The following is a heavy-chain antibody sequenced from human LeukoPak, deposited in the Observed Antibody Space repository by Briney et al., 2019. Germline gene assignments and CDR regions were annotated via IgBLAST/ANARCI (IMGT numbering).Heavy chain of an antibody. CDR1: GFTFRSYA. V-gene: IGHV3-30*04. D-gene: IGHD3-22*01. J-gene: IGHJ4*02. CDR2: ISYDGSNK. CDR3: ARGFPHHYDSRGIKFDF. Sequence: GGSLRLSCAASGFTFRSYAMHWVRQAPGKGLDWVAVISYDGSNKKYADSVKGRFTISRDNSKNTLYLQMNSLRAEDTAVYYCARGFPHHYDSRGIKFDFWGQGILVSVSS.